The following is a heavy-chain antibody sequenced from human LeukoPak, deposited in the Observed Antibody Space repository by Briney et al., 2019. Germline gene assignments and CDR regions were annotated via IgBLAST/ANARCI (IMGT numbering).Heavy chain of an antibody. CDR1: GFTFDDYG. CDR2: INGNGGST. CDR3: ARNYHGSGSTAFDI. Sequence: GGSLRLSCAASGFTFDDYGVSWVRQAPGQGLDWVSGINGNGGSTGYGDSMKGRFTISRDNAKNSLYLQMNSLRVEDTALYHCARNYHGSGSTAFDIWGQGTMVTVSS. D-gene: IGHD3-10*01. J-gene: IGHJ3*02. V-gene: IGHV3-20*01.